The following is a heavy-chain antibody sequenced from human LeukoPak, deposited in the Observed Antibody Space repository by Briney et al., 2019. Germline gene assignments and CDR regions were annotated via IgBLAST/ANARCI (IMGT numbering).Heavy chain of an antibody. V-gene: IGHV1-69*10. CDR2: IIPILGIA. CDR1: GGTFSIYT. Sequence: VKVSCKASGGTFSIYTISWVRQAPGQGLEWMGRIIPILGIANYAQKFQGRVTITTDKSTSTAYMELSSLRSEDTAVYYCARDHSSSPDYWGQGTLVTVSS. J-gene: IGHJ4*02. CDR3: ARDHSSSPDY. D-gene: IGHD6-6*01.